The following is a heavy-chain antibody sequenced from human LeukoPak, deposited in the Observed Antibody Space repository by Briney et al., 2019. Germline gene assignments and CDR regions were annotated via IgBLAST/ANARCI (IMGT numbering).Heavy chain of an antibody. CDR2: MNPNSGNT. J-gene: IGHJ6*03. D-gene: IGHD6-19*01. V-gene: IGHV1-8*01. Sequence: ASVKVSCKASGYTFTSYDINWVRQATGQGLEWMEWMNPNSGNTGYAQKFQGRVTMTRNTSISTAYMELSSLRSEDTAVYYCARTSGWSHYMDVWGKGTTVTVSS. CDR3: ARTSGWSHYMDV. CDR1: GYTFTSYD.